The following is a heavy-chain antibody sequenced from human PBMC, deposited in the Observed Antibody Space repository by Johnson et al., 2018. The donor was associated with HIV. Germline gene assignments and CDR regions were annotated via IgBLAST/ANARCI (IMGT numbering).Heavy chain of an antibody. CDR2: IYSGGST. CDR1: GFTFSSYA. J-gene: IGHJ3*02. D-gene: IGHD2-15*01. V-gene: IGHV3-66*01. CDR3: AREAYCSVGSCYDAFDI. Sequence: VQLVESGGGVVQPGRSLRLSCAASGFTFSSYAMHWVRQAPGKGLEWVSVIYSGGSTYYADSVKGRFTISRDNSKNTLYLQMNSLRAEDTAVYYCAREAYCSVGSCYDAFDIWGQGTMVTVSS.